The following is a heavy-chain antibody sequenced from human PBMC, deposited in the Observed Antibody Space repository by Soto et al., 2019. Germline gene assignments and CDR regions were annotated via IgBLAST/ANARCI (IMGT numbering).Heavy chain of an antibody. CDR3: ARGRRDQLLRSRGHWFDP. Sequence: SETLSLTCTVSGGSISSYYWSWIRQPAGKGLEWIGRIYTSGSTNYNPSLKSRVTMSVDTSKNQFSLKLSSVTAADTAVYYCARGRRDQLLRSRGHWFDPWGQGTLVTVSS. CDR2: IYTSGST. CDR1: GGSISSYY. J-gene: IGHJ5*02. V-gene: IGHV4-4*07. D-gene: IGHD2-2*01.